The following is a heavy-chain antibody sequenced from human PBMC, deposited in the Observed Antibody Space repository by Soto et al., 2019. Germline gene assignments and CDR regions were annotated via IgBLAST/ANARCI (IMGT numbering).Heavy chain of an antibody. CDR1: GGSISNYY. J-gene: IGHJ2*01. Sequence: QVQLQESGPGLVKPSETLSLTCSVSGGSISNYYWNWIRQPPGKALEWIGYTYYRGRTSYNPSLKSRVTVSVDKSRNQFSLKLSSVTAADTAVYYCAREVASPGAWYFDFWGRGTLVTVSS. D-gene: IGHD6-13*01. CDR2: TYYRGRT. V-gene: IGHV4-59*01. CDR3: AREVASPGAWYFDF.